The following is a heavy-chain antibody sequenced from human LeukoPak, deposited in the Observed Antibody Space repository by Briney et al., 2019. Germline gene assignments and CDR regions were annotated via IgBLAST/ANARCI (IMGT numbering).Heavy chain of an antibody. Sequence: GGSLRLSCAASGFTFSSYAMSWVRQAPGKGLEWVSAISGSGGSTYYAGSVKGRFTISRDNSKNTLYLQMNSLRAEDTAVYYCAKGTPGYGDYFVDWYFDLWGRGTLVTVSS. CDR1: GFTFSSYA. CDR2: ISGSGGST. V-gene: IGHV3-23*01. J-gene: IGHJ2*01. CDR3: AKGTPGYGDYFVDWYFDL. D-gene: IGHD4-17*01.